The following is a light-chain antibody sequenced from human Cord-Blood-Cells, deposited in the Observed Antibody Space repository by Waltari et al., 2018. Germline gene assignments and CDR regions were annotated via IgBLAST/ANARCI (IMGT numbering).Light chain of an antibody. Sequence: QSALTQPAPVSGSPGQSITISCTGTSSDGGGFTSVSWYQQHPGKAPKLMIYDVSNRPSGVSNRFSGSKSGNTASLTISGLQAEDETDYYCSSYTSSSPWVFGGGTKLTVL. CDR3: SSYTSSSPWV. J-gene: IGLJ3*02. V-gene: IGLV2-14*01. CDR1: SSDGGGFTS. CDR2: DVS.